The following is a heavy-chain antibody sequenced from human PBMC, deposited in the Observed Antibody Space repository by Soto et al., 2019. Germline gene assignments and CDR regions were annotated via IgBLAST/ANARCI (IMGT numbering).Heavy chain of an antibody. V-gene: IGHV4-31*03. CDR1: GGSISSGGYY. D-gene: IGHD6-19*01. CDR2: IYYSGST. J-gene: IGHJ6*02. Sequence: QVQLQESGPGLVKPSQTLSLTCTVSGGSISSGGYYWSWIRQHPGKGLEWIGYIYYSGSTYYNPSLKSRVTISVDTSKNQFSLKLSSVTAADTAVYYCARDNIAVAGKYYYYYGMDVWGQGTTVTVSS. CDR3: ARDNIAVAGKYYYYYGMDV.